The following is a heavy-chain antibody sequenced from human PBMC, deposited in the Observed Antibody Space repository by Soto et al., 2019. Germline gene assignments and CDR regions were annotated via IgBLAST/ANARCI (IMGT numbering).Heavy chain of an antibody. CDR3: ARETYNWNDVYYYYMDV. V-gene: IGHV3-21*01. D-gene: IGHD1-1*01. J-gene: IGHJ6*03. CDR2: ISSSSSYI. Sequence: GGSLRLSCAASGFTFSSYSMNWVRQAPGKGLEWVSSISSSSSYIYYADSVKGRFTISRDNAKNSLYLQMNSLRAEDTAVYYCARETYNWNDVYYYYMDVWGKGTTVTVSS. CDR1: GFTFSSYS.